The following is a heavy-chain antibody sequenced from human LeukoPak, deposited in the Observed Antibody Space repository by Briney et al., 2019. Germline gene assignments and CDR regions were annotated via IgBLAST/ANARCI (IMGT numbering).Heavy chain of an antibody. CDR3: VSGQLSVGISAFDY. Sequence: PGGSLRLSCTASGFTFSKYAMHWVRQAPGKGLEWVAFIRYDGSSEYYGDSVKGRFTISRDNFKNTPYLEMNSLRTEDTAVYYCVSGQLSVGISAFDYWGQGTLVTVSS. V-gene: IGHV3-30*02. J-gene: IGHJ4*02. CDR1: GFTFSKYA. D-gene: IGHD4-23*01. CDR2: IRYDGSSE.